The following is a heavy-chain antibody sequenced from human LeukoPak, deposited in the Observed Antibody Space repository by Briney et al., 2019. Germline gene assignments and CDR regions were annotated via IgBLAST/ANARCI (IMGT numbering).Heavy chain of an antibody. CDR2: IYYSGST. CDR3: ESGTPQLWSSF. J-gene: IGHJ4*02. D-gene: IGHD5-18*01. V-gene: IGHV4-59*12. Sequence: SETLSLTCTVSGGSISSYYWSWIRQPPGKGLEWIGYIYYSGSTNYNPSLKSRVTISLDTSRNQFSLKLSSVTAADMAVYYCESGTPQLWSSFWGQGTLVTVSS. CDR1: GGSISSYY.